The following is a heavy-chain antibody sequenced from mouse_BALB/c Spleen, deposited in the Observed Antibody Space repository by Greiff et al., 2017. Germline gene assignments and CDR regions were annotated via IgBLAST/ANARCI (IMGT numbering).Heavy chain of an antibody. Sequence: EVKLMESGGGLVQPGGSRKLSCAASGFTFSSFGMHWVRQAPEKGLEWVAYISSGSSTIYYADTVKGRFTISRDNPKNTLFLQMTSLRSEDTAMYYCARDGWDGDYYAMDYWGQGTSVTVSS. CDR1: GFTFSSFG. CDR3: ARDGWDGDYYAMDY. V-gene: IGHV5-17*02. CDR2: ISSGSSTI. D-gene: IGHD4-1*01. J-gene: IGHJ4*01.